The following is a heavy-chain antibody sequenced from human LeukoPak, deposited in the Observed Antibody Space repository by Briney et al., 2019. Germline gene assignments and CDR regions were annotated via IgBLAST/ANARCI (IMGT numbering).Heavy chain of an antibody. Sequence: ASVKVSCKASGYTFTSYGISWVRQAPGQGLEWMGWISAYNGNTNYAQKLQGRVTMTTDTSTSTAYMELRSLRSDDTAVYYCARDSFPRVKGEALGQQLVLGWFDPWGQGTLVTVSS. CDR1: GYTFTSYG. J-gene: IGHJ5*02. V-gene: IGHV1-18*01. D-gene: IGHD6-13*01. CDR2: ISAYNGNT. CDR3: ARDSFPRVKGEALGQQLVLGWFDP.